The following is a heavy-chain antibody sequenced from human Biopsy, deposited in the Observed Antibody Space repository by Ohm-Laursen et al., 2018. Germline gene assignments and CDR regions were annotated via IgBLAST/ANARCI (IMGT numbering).Heavy chain of an antibody. Sequence: SLSLSCTASGFRFANTGMHWVRQGPGKGLEWVAGISWCSDSITYAKSVTGRFTISRDNGENSLYLQMNSLRPEDTALYYCTKNTQWEGSGYLDAFHIWGHGAMVTVSS. CDR2: ISWCSDSI. D-gene: IGHD3-22*01. CDR3: TKNTQWEGSGYLDAFHI. CDR1: GFRFANTG. J-gene: IGHJ3*02. V-gene: IGHV3-9*01.